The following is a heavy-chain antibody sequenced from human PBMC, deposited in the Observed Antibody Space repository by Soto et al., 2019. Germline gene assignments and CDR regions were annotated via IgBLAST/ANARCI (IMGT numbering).Heavy chain of an antibody. J-gene: IGHJ4*02. CDR1: GFTFSDFG. CDR2: VNNDGRNT. V-gene: IGHV3-23*01. CDR3: AKDAGNEESLFDY. Sequence: GGSLRLSCEASGFTFSDFGMSWVRQIPGKGLEWVSTVNNDGRNTHYADSVEGRFTISRDNSKNTLYLQMGSLRAEDTAIYYCAKDAGNEESLFDYWGQGTLVT.